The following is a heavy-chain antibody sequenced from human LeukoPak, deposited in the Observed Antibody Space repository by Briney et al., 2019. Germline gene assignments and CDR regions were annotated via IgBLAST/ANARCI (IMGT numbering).Heavy chain of an antibody. D-gene: IGHD2-21*02. V-gene: IGHV3-21*01. J-gene: IGHJ4*02. CDR3: AKESGDCGADCMALNDY. CDR2: XXSHSTSI. CDR1: GFSFNSYT. Sequence: GGSLRLSCAASGFSFNSYTMSWVRQAPGKGLEWVSSXXSHSTSIYYADSVKGRFTVSRDNTKKSLSLQVNSLRGEDTAVYFCAKESGDCGADCMALNDYWGQGTLVTVSS.